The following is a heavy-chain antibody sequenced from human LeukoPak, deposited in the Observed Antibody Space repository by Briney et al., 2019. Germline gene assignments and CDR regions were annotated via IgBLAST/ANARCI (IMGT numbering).Heavy chain of an antibody. CDR1: GFTFSDYA. CDR2: ISGSGGST. J-gene: IGHJ5*02. CDR3: AKDENIWFRVPNWFDP. Sequence: GGSLRLSCAASGFTFSDYAMSWVRQAPGKGLEWVSAISGSGGSTYYADSVKGRFTISRDNSKNTLYLQMNSLRAEDTAVYYCAKDENIWFRVPNWFDPWGHGTLVTVSS. D-gene: IGHD3-10*01. V-gene: IGHV3-23*01.